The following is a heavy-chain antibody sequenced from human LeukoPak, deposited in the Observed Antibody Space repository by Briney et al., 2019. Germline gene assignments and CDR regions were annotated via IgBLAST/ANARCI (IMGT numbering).Heavy chain of an antibody. D-gene: IGHD1-26*01. CDR1: GFTFSNYG. CDR2: IWYDGSNK. J-gene: IGHJ4*02. Sequence: PGRSLRLSCAASGFTFSNYGMHWVRQAPGKGLDWVAVIWYDGSNKYYADSVKGRFTISRDNSKNTLYLQMNSLRAEDTAVYYCARALAYSGSYYGMDYWGQGTLVTVSS. CDR3: ARALAYSGSYYGMDY. V-gene: IGHV3-33*01.